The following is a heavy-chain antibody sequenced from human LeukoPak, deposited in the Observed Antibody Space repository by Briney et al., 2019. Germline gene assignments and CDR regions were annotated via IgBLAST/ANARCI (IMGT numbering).Heavy chain of an antibody. J-gene: IGHJ4*02. Sequence: GGSLRLSCAASGFTFSSYAMSWVLQAPGKGLEWVSAISGSGGSTYYADSVKGRFTISRDNSKNTLYLQMNSLRAEDTAVYYCARRGGGNTGGFYFDYWGQGSLVTVSS. CDR1: GFTFSSYA. CDR3: ARRGGGNTGGFYFDY. D-gene: IGHD5-18*01. CDR2: ISGSGGST. V-gene: IGHV3-23*01.